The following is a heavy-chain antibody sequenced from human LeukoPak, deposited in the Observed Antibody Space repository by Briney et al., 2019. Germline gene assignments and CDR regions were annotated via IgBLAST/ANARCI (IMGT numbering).Heavy chain of an antibody. CDR3: AKVVEDDFWSGHNEDYFQH. J-gene: IGHJ1*01. CDR2: ISGSGGST. V-gene: IGHV3-23*01. CDR1: GFTFSSYA. D-gene: IGHD3-3*01. Sequence: PGGSLRLSCAASGFTFSSYAMSWVRQAPGKGLEWVSAISGSGGSTYYADSVKGRFTISRDNSKNTLYLQMNSLRAEDTAVYYCAKVVEDDFWSGHNEDYFQHWGQGTLVTVSS.